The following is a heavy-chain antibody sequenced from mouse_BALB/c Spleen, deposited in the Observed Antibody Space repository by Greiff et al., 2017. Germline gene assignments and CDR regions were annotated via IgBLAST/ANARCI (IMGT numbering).Heavy chain of an antibody. CDR3: ARNPLGRGAMDY. Sequence: VQLQQSGAELVKPGASVKLSCTASGFNIKDTYMHWVKQRPEQGLEWIGRIDPANGNTKYDPKFQGKATITADTSSNTAYLQLSSLTSEDTAVYYCARNPLGRGAMDYWGQGTSVTVSS. V-gene: IGHV14-3*02. D-gene: IGHD4-1*01. J-gene: IGHJ4*01. CDR2: IDPANGNT. CDR1: GFNIKDTY.